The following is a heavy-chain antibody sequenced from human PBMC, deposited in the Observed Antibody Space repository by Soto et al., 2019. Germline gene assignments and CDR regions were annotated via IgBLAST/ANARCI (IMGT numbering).Heavy chain of an antibody. V-gene: IGHV6-1*01. CDR1: GDSLSSTRAS. CDR2: THYSSKWYN. Sequence: SQPLLLTCPISGDSLSSTRASYNWIMQSPSTGLEWLRRTHYSSKWYNDYAVFMKRPITINPDTSKTKSPLQLNSVTPYDTAANYCTSATYYVVVYWGQGTLVTVSS. D-gene: IGHD3-10*02. J-gene: IGHJ4*02. CDR3: TSATYYVVVY.